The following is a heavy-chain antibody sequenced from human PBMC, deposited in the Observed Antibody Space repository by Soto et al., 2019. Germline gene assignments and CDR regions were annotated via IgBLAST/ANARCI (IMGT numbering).Heavy chain of an antibody. CDR1: GFTFTMYW. J-gene: IGHJ2*01. CDR3: ARGGWGRYFEL. V-gene: IGHV3-7*05. Sequence: EVQLVESGGGLVQPGGSLRLSCEASGFTFTMYWMKWVRQAPGKGLEWVADIKQGGSEKYYVDSVRGRFTISRDNAKNSLYLQMNSLSAEDTALYYCARGGWGRYFELWGRGTLVTVSS. D-gene: IGHD2-21*02. CDR2: IKQGGSEK.